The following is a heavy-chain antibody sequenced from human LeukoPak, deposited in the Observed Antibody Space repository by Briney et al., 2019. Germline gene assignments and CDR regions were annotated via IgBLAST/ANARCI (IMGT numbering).Heavy chain of an antibody. V-gene: IGHV4-59*08. CDR3: ARVEMATIGD. J-gene: IGHJ4*02. CDR1: GGSISSYY. Sequence: PSETLSLTCTVSGGSISSYYWSWIRQPPGKGLEWIGYIYYSGSTNYNPSLKSRVTISVDTSKNQFSLKLSSVTAADTAVYYCARVEMATIGDWGQGTLVTVSS. CDR2: IYYSGST. D-gene: IGHD5-24*01.